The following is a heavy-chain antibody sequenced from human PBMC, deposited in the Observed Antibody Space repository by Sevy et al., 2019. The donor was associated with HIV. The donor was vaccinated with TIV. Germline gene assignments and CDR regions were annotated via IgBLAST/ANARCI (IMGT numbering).Heavy chain of an antibody. D-gene: IGHD3-22*01. CDR3: AGEAGYYDSSGYAPHAFDI. V-gene: IGHV1-69*13. CDR2: IIPIFGTA. CDR1: GGTFSSYA. Sequence: ASVKVSCKASGGTFSSYAISWVRQAPGQGLEWMGVIIPIFGTANYAQKFQGRVTITADESKSTAYMELSGLGSEDTAVYYCAGEAGYYDSSGYAPHAFDIWGQGTMVTVSS. J-gene: IGHJ3*02.